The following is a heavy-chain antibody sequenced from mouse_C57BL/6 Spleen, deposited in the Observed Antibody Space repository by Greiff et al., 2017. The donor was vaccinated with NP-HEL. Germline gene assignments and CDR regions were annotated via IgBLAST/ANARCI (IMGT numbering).Heavy chain of an antibody. Sequence: EGKRQQSGPELVKPGASVKIPCKASGYTFTDYNMDWVKQSHGKSLEWIGDINPNNGGTIYNQKFKGKATLTVDKSSSTAYMELRSLTSEDTAVYYCARSRKSYAMDYWGQGTSVTVSS. CDR3: ARSRKSYAMDY. J-gene: IGHJ4*01. V-gene: IGHV1-18*01. CDR1: GYTFTDYN. CDR2: INPNNGGT.